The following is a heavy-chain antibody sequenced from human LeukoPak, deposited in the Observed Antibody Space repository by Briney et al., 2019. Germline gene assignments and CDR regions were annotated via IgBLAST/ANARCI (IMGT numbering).Heavy chain of an antibody. CDR1: CASISNYY. V-gene: IGHV4-4*07. CDR2: IYISEST. Sequence: SETLSLSCTVSCASISNYYWSWIRQPAGKGLEWIGRIYISESTNYNPSLKSRVTMSVDTSKNQFSLKLRSVTAADTAVYYCARDGLSIVGVPAAMYAFDIWGQGTMVTVSS. J-gene: IGHJ3*02. CDR3: ARDGLSIVGVPAAMYAFDI. D-gene: IGHD2-2*01.